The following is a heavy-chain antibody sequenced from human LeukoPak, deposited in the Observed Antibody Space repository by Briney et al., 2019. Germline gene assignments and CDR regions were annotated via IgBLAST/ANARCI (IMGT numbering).Heavy chain of an antibody. D-gene: IGHD3-16*02. V-gene: IGHV4-31*03. Sequence: SETLSLTCTVSGGSISSGGYYWSWIRQHPGKGLEWIGYIYYSGSTYYNPSLKSRVTISVDTSKNQFSLKLSSVTAADTAVYYCARGVGRGPHRYDYWGQETLVTVCS. CDR2: IYYSGST. J-gene: IGHJ4*02. CDR1: GGSISSGGYY. CDR3: ARGVGRGPHRYDY.